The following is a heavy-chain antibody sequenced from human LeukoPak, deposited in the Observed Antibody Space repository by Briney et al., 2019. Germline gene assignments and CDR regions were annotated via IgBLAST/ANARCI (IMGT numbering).Heavy chain of an antibody. J-gene: IGHJ6*02. CDR2: IIPIFGTA. Sequence: ASVKVSCKASGGTFSSYAISWVRQAPGQGLEWMGGIIPIFGTANYAQKFQGRVTITADESTSTAYMELSRLRSEDTAVYYCATRRRYCSSTSCPPYYYYGMDVWGQGTTVTVSS. V-gene: IGHV1-69*01. CDR3: ATRRRYCSSTSCPPYYYYGMDV. D-gene: IGHD2-2*01. CDR1: GGTFSSYA.